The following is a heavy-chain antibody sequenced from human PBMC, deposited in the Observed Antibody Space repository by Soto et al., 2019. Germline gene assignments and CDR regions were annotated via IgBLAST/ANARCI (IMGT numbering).Heavy chain of an antibody. CDR2: ISAYNGNT. V-gene: IGHV1-18*01. CDR1: GYTFTSYG. D-gene: IGHD3-3*01. CDR3: ARDLYYDFWSGYPRAGYMDV. J-gene: IGHJ6*03. Sequence: GASVKVSCKASGYTFTSYGISWVRQAPGQGLEWMGWISAYNGNTNYAQKLQGRVTMTTDTSTSTAYMELRSLRSDDTAVYYRARDLYYDFWSGYPRAGYMDVWGKGTTVTVSS.